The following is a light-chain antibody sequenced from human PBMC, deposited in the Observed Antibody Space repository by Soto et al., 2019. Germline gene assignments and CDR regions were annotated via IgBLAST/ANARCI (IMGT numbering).Light chain of an antibody. V-gene: IGKV3-15*01. CDR1: ESLSSN. J-gene: IGKJ1*01. CDR3: QQYSDWPPA. CDR2: GAS. Sequence: EVVMTQSPATLSVSPGGRATLSCRASESLSSNLAWYQQKPDQAPRLLIYGASTRGTGIPARFSGSGAGTEFTLTICSLQSEDFAVYYCQQYSDWPPAFGRGTKVEMK.